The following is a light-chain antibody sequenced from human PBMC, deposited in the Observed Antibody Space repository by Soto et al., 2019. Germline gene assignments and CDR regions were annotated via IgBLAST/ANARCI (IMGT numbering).Light chain of an antibody. J-gene: IGLJ2*01. CDR1: SSDVRGYNY. Sequence: QSVLTQPPSASGSPGQSVTISCTGTSSDVRGYNYVSWYQQHPGKAPKLMIYEVSKRPSGVPDRFSGSKSGNTASLTVSGLQAEDDADYYCSSYAGSNNLVFGGGTKLTVL. V-gene: IGLV2-8*01. CDR2: EVS. CDR3: SSYAGSNNLV.